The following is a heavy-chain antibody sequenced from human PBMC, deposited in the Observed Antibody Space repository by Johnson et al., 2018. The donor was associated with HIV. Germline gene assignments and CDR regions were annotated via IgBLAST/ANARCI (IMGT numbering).Heavy chain of an antibody. J-gene: IGHJ3*02. CDR3: AKDIFSPRIAAAGAFDI. Sequence: VQLVESGGGRVQPGGSLRLSCAASGFTFSSYWMSWVRQAPGQGLEWVANIKQDGSEKSYVDSVKGRFTISRDNAKNSLYLQMNSLRAEDTALYYCAKDIFSPRIAAAGAFDIWGQGTMVTVSS. CDR2: IKQDGSEK. CDR1: GFTFSSYW. V-gene: IGHV3-7*03. D-gene: IGHD6-13*01.